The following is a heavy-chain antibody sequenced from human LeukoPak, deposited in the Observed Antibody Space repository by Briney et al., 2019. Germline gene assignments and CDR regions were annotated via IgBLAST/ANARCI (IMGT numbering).Heavy chain of an antibody. Sequence: PGGSLRLSCAASGFTFSTYAMNWVRQAPGKGLEWVSAISDSGSNTYYADSVKGRFTISRDNSKNTLYLQMNSLRAEDTAVYYCARGRWLRLFDYWGQGTLATVSS. J-gene: IGHJ4*02. V-gene: IGHV3-23*01. CDR2: ISDSGSNT. CDR1: GFTFSTYA. D-gene: IGHD5-24*01. CDR3: ARGRWLRLFDY.